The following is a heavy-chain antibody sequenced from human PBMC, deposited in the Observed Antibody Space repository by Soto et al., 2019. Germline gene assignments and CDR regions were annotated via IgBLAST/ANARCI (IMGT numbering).Heavy chain of an antibody. CDR2: INPSGGST. Sequence: ASVKVTCKASGYTFTSNYMQWVRQAPGQGLEWMGIINPSGGSTSYAQKFQGRVTMTRDTSTSTVYMELSSLRSEDTAVYYCARGDMTTVTTDWFDPWGQGTLVTVSS. J-gene: IGHJ5*02. CDR1: GYTFTSNY. CDR3: ARGDMTTVTTDWFDP. V-gene: IGHV1-46*01. D-gene: IGHD4-4*01.